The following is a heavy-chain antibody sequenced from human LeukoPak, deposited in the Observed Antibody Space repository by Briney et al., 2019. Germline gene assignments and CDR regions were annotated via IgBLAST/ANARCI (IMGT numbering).Heavy chain of an antibody. D-gene: IGHD6-13*01. CDR1: GFTFSSYW. J-gene: IGHJ6*02. CDR2: INTDGSST. V-gene: IGHV3-74*01. Sequence: GGALRLSCAASGFTFSSYWMHWVRQAPGKGLVWVSRINTDGSSTSYADSVKGRFTISRDNAKNTLYLQMNSLRAEDTAVYYCAKGKEEYSSSWLMDVWGQGTTVTVSS. CDR3: AKGKEEYSSSWLMDV.